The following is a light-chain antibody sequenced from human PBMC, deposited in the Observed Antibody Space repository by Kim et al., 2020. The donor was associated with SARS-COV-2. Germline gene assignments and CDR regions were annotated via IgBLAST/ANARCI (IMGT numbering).Light chain of an antibody. CDR3: CSYTNSGTYV. Sequence: GQSITISCTGTSSDVGGQKYVSWYQQHPGKAPKLMIFDVTNRPSEISDRFSGSKSGNTASLTISGLRAEDEADYYCCSYTNSGTYVFGSGTKVTVL. V-gene: IGLV2-14*03. J-gene: IGLJ1*01. CDR1: SSDVGGQKY. CDR2: DVT.